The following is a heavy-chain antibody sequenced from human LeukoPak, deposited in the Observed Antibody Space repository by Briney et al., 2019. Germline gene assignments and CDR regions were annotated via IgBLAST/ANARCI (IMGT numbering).Heavy chain of an antibody. V-gene: IGHV3-48*03. Sequence: HAGGSLRLSCAASGFTFSSYEMNWFRQAPGKGLEWVSCISSSGSTIYYADSVKGRFTISRDNAKNSLYLQMNSLRAEDTAVYYCARGYYDSSGHLYYWGQGTLVTVSS. J-gene: IGHJ4*02. CDR1: GFTFSSYE. CDR2: ISSSGSTI. D-gene: IGHD3-22*01. CDR3: ARGYYDSSGHLYY.